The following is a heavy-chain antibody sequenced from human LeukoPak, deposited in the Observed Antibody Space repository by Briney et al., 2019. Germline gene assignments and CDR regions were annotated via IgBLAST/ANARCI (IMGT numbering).Heavy chain of an antibody. CDR3: AREHTGLPMITAFDV. CDR2: IHYSGST. D-gene: IGHD3-22*01. V-gene: IGHV4-61*08. Sequence: SETLSLTCTVSGGSVRSDGYYWSWIRQPPGKGLEWIGFIHYSGSTNYKPSLKSRVTISVDTSKNQFSLRLRSVTPADPAVYYCAREHTGLPMITAFDVWGKGTLVTVSS. CDR1: GGSVRSDGYY. J-gene: IGHJ3*01.